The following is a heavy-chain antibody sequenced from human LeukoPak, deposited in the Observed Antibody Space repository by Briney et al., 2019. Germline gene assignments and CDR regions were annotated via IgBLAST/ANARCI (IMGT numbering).Heavy chain of an antibody. Sequence: GGSLRLSCAASGFTFNSYAMRWVRQAPGKGLEWVSIISGSGGSTYYADSVKGRFTISRDNSKNTLYLQMNSLRAEDTAVYYCAKGPILRALYYFDYWGQGTLVTVSS. J-gene: IGHJ4*02. D-gene: IGHD2-15*01. V-gene: IGHV3-23*01. CDR1: GFTFNSYA. CDR3: AKGPILRALYYFDY. CDR2: ISGSGGST.